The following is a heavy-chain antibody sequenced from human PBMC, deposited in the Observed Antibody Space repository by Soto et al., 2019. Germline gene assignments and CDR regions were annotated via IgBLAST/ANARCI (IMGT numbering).Heavy chain of an antibody. Sequence: QITLKESGPTLVKPAQTLTLTCTFSGFSMKTRGVHVGWIRQTPEKALEWLALIYWDGEKRYSPSLESRLTISKDTSXKXVXLXXTDMDPVDTATYYWEYGNFDYVGESKVNYYYSFNVWGQGTTVVVSS. D-gene: IGHD3-16*01. CDR1: GFSMKTRGVH. CDR3: EYGNFDYVGESKVNYYYSFNV. V-gene: IGHV2-5*02. J-gene: IGHJ6*02. CDR2: IYWDGEK.